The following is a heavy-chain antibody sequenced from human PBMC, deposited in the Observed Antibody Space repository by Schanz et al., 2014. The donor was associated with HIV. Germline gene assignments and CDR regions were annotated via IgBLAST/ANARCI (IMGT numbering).Heavy chain of an antibody. CDR3: ARVGYGGNSDWFDP. CDR1: GGSISTGGYY. Sequence: QVQLRASGPGLVKPSQTLSLTCTVSGGSISTGGYYWSWIRQHPGKGLEWIGYIYYSGSTNYNPSLKSRVTISVDTSKNQFSLKLSSVTAADTAVYYCARVGYGGNSDWFDPWGQGTLVTVSS. J-gene: IGHJ5*02. V-gene: IGHV4-61*08. D-gene: IGHD2-21*02. CDR2: IYYSGST.